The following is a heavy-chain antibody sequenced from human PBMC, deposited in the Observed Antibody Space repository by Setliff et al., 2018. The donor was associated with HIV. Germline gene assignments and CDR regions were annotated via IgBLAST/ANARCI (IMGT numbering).Heavy chain of an antibody. Sequence: PSETLSLTCTVSGGSTRTSGYYWGWIRQPPGRGLEWIGNIYHSGGTHYNPSLRSRVTISVDTSKNHFSLKLSSVTAADTAVFYCARVPFTTGFDYWGQGILVTVSS. CDR3: ARVPFTTGFDY. V-gene: IGHV4-39*02. CDR2: IYHSGGT. J-gene: IGHJ4*02. CDR1: GGSTRTSGYY. D-gene: IGHD3-3*01.